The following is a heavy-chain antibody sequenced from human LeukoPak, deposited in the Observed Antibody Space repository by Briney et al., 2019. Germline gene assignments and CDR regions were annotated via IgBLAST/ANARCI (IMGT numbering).Heavy chain of an antibody. Sequence: GGSLRLXCAASGFTFSSYWMHWVRQAPGKGLEWVSRINSDRSTTTYADSVKGRFTISRDNAKNTLYLQMNSLRAEDTAVYYCAKAKVKDLWFGELHPYYFDYWGQGTLVTVSS. V-gene: IGHV3-74*03. J-gene: IGHJ4*02. CDR3: AKAKVKDLWFGELHPYYFDY. D-gene: IGHD3-10*01. CDR1: GFTFSSYW. CDR2: INSDRSTT.